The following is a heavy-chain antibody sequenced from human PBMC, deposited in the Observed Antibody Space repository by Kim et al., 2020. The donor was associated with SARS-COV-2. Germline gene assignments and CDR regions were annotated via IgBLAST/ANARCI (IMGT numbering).Heavy chain of an antibody. D-gene: IGHD6-13*01. CDR3: AREIAAAGTFDY. V-gene: IGHV4-39*07. Sequence: YTTPSLRSRVTISVNTPKNQFSLKLSAVTAADTAVYYCAREIAAAGTFDYWGQGTLVTVSS. J-gene: IGHJ4*02.